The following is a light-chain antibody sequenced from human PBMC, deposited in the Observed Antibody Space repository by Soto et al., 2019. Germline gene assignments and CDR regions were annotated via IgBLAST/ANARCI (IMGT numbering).Light chain of an antibody. J-gene: IGKJ1*01. CDR2: DAS. V-gene: IGKV3D-20*01. CDR3: QQYGDSPRT. CDR1: QSVSSRN. Sequence: DIMLTQSPATLSLSPGETATLSCGASQSVSSRNLAWYQQRPGLAPRLLIYDASTRATGIPDRFSGSGSGTDFTLTISRLEPEDFAVYYCQQYGDSPRTFGQGTKVDLK.